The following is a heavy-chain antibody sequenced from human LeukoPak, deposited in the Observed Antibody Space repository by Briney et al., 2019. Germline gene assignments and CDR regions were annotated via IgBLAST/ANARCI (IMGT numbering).Heavy chain of an antibody. V-gene: IGHV3-33*01. D-gene: IGHD1-1*01. CDR2: IWYDGSNK. J-gene: IGHJ4*02. Sequence: RAGGSLRLSCAASGFTFSSYGMHWVRQAPGKGLEWVAVIWYDGSNKYYADSVKGRSTISRDNSKNTLYLQMNSLRAEDTAVYYCAREPAGRYYFDYWGQGTLVTVSS. CDR1: GFTFSSYG. CDR3: AREPAGRYYFDY.